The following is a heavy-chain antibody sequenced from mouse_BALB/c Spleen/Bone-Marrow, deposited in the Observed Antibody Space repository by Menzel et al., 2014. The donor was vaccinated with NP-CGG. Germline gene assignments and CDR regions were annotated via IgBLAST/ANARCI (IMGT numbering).Heavy chain of an antibody. Sequence: EVKLQESGGGLVKPGGSLKLSCAASGFTFSSYTMSWVRQTPEKRLEWVATISSGGSYTYYPDSVKGRFTISRDNAKNPLSLKMNSLESEDTPIYYYTRDPRRGMYLYVGGAETAVTVS. J-gene: IGHJ1*01. CDR1: GFTFSSYT. CDR3: TRDPRRGMYLYV. CDR2: ISSGGSYT. V-gene: IGHV5-6-4*01.